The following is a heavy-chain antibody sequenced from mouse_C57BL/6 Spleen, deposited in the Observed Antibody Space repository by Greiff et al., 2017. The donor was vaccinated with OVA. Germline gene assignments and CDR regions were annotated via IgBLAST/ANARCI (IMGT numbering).Heavy chain of an antibody. CDR1: GFTFSSYG. V-gene: IGHV5-6*01. J-gene: IGHJ2*01. Sequence: DVQLVESGGDLVKPGGSLKLSCAASGFTFSSYGMSWVRQTPDKKLEWVATISSGGSYTYYPDSVKGRFTISRDNAKNTLYLQMSSLKSEDTAMYYCARLGNYFDYWGQGTTLSVSS. D-gene: IGHD1-1*02. CDR3: ARLGNYFDY. CDR2: ISSGGSYT.